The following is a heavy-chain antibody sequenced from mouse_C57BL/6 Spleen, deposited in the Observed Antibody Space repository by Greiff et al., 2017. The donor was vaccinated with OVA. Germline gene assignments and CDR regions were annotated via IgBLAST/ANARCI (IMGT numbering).Heavy chain of an antibody. J-gene: IGHJ1*03. CDR2: ISNGGGST. D-gene: IGHD1-1*01. V-gene: IGHV5-12*01. Sequence: EVKLVESGGGLVQPGGSLKLSCAASGFTFSDYYMYWVRQTPEKRLEWVAYISNGGGSTYYPDTVKGRFTISRDNAKNTLYLQMSRLKFEDTAMYYCARRYYGSHWYFDVWGTGTTVTVSS. CDR3: ARRYYGSHWYFDV. CDR1: GFTFSDYY.